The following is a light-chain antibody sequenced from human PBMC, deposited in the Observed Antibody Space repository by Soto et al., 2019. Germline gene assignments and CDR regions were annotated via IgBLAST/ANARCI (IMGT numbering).Light chain of an antibody. CDR1: SSDVGAYNF. CDR2: EVS. CDR3: SSYAGSTYV. Sequence: QSALTQPPSASGSPGQSVTISCTGTSSDVGAYNFVSWYQQHSDKAPKLIIYEVSKRPSGVPDRFSGSKSGNTASLTVSGLQAEDEADYYCSSYAGSTYVFGTGTKLTVL. J-gene: IGLJ1*01. V-gene: IGLV2-8*01.